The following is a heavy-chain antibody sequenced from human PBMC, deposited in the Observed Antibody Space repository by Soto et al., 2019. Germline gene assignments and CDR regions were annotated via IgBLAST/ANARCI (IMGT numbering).Heavy chain of an antibody. V-gene: IGHV3-23*01. Sequence: EVQLLESGGGLVQPGGSLRLSCAASGFTFSSYAMTWARQAPGKELEWVSAISGSGNTSYYADSVKGRFTISRDSSKKMLYLQMNSLRPEDTAVYYCAKDRGRTWYEDYWGQGTLVTVSS. D-gene: IGHD6-13*01. CDR3: AKDRGRTWYEDY. CDR2: ISGSGNTS. J-gene: IGHJ4*02. CDR1: GFTFSSYA.